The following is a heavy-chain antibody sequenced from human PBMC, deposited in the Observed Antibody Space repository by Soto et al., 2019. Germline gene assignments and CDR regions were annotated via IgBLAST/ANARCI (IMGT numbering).Heavy chain of an antibody. CDR2: IHSSATTI. CDR1: GFTFSRYE. J-gene: IGHJ3*01. Sequence: EVKLVESGGGLVQPGGSLRLSCAASGFTFSRYEMNWVRQAPGKGLEWIAYIHSSATTIYYADSVKGRFTISRDNAKNSLSLQLNSRSAEDTAVYYCATRSGGGGAFDFWGQGTMVTVSS. D-gene: IGHD3-10*01. V-gene: IGHV3-48*03. CDR3: ATRSGGGGAFDF.